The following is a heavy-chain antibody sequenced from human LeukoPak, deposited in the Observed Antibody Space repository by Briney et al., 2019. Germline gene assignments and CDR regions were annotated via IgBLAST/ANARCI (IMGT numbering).Heavy chain of an antibody. CDR2: IKTNAEGGTL. CDR1: GFTYSNVW. D-gene: IGHD3-3*02. V-gene: IGHV3-15*07. Sequence: GGSLKLSCAASGFTYSNVWMNWVRQAPGKGLEWVGRIKTNAEGGTLDYTAPVKGRFTISRDDSKNTLYLQMDSLEVEDTGMYYCTTGIDDEGGYWGQGTLVTVSS. CDR3: TTGIDDEGGY. J-gene: IGHJ4*02.